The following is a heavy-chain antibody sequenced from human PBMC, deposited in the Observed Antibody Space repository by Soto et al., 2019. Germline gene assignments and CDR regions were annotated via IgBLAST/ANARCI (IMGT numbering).Heavy chain of an antibody. J-gene: IGHJ3*02. CDR3: AAGISFIAAPTEDAFDI. D-gene: IGHD6-13*01. CDR1: GFTFTSSA. CDR2: IVVGSGNT. Sequence: ASVKVSCKASGFTFTSSAVQWVRQARGQRLEWIGWIVVGSGNTNYAQKFQERVTITRDMSTSTAYMELSSLRSEDTAVYYCAAGISFIAAPTEDAFDIWGQGTMVTVSS. V-gene: IGHV1-58*01.